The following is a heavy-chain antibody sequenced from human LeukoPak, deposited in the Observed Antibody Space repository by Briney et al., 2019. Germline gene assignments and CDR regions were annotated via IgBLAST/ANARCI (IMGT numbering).Heavy chain of an antibody. V-gene: IGHV3-74*01. D-gene: IGHD2-21*02. Sequence: GGSLRLSCAASGFTFSNYWMHWVRQAPGKGLVWVSRINTDGSTTSYADSVKGRFTISRDNAKNTLYLQMNSLRVEDTAWYYCAKAGDEREPVYWGQGTLVTVSS. CDR1: GFTFSNYW. J-gene: IGHJ4*02. CDR2: INTDGSTT. CDR3: AKAGDEREPVY.